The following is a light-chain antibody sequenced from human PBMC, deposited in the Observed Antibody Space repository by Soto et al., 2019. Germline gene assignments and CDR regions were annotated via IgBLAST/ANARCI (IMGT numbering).Light chain of an antibody. CDR2: DVS. CDR3: SSYTSSSTLYV. V-gene: IGLV2-14*01. J-gene: IGLJ1*01. Sequence: QSALTQPASVSGFPGQSITISCTGTSSDVGGYNYVSWYQQHPGKAPKLMIYDVSNRPSGVSNRFSGSKSGNTASLTISGLQAEDEADYYFSSYTSSSTLYVFGTGTKVTVL. CDR1: SSDVGGYNY.